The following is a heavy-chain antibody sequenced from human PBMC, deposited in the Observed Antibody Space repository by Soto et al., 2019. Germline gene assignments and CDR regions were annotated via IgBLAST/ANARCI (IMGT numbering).Heavy chain of an antibody. CDR3: ARGGEDYDGPQWYSWFDP. J-gene: IGHJ5*02. CDR2: IIPIFGTA. V-gene: IGHV1-69*13. CDR1: GGTFSSYA. Sequence: ASVKVSCKASGGTFSSYAISWVRQAPGQGLEWMGGIIPIFGTANYAQKFQGRVTITADESTSTAYMELSSLRSEDTAVYYCARGGEDYDGPQWYSWFDPWGQGTLVTVSS. D-gene: IGHD3-22*01.